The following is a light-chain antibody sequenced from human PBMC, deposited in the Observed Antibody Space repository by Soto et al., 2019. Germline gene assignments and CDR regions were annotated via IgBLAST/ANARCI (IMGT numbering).Light chain of an antibody. CDR3: QQYNSYRA. J-gene: IGKJ1*01. Sequence: DIQMTQSPSTLSASVGDRVTITCRASQSISSWLAWYQQKPGKAPKVLIYDASSLESGVPSRFSGSGSATEFTLTISSLQPDDFATYYCQQYNSYRAFSQGTKVEIK. CDR1: QSISSW. CDR2: DAS. V-gene: IGKV1-5*01.